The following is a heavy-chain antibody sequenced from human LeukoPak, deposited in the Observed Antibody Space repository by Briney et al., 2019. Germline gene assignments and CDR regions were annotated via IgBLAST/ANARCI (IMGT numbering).Heavy chain of an antibody. V-gene: IGHV3-49*04. D-gene: IGHD3-9*01. J-gene: IGHJ4*02. CDR1: GFTFTTHW. CDR3: TRGGSYDILTGSPQPFDY. Sequence: EPGGSLRLSCAASGFTFTTHWMSWVRQAPGKGLEWVGFIRSKAYGGTTEYAASVKGRFTISRDDSKSIAYLQMNSPKTEDTAVYYCTRGGSYDILTGSPQPFDYWGQGTLVTVSS. CDR2: IRSKAYGGTT.